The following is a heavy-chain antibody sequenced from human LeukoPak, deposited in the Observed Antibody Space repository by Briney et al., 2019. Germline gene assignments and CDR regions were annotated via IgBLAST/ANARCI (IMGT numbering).Heavy chain of an antibody. CDR2: ISAYNGHT. V-gene: IGHV1-18*01. CDR1: GYTFITYA. CDR3: ARGSYLDY. J-gene: IGHJ4*02. Sequence: ASVKVSCKASGYTFITYAINWVRQAPGQGLEWMGWISAYNGHTNYAQKLQDRVTMTTDTSTSTGHMELRSLRSDDTAVYYCARGSYLDYWGQGTLVTVSS.